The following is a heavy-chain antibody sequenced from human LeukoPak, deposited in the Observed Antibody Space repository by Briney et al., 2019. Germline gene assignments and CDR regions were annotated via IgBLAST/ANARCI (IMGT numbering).Heavy chain of an antibody. CDR2: INYSVNS. V-gene: IGHV4-4*02. CDR3: ARDSRSVDSGYGIFDY. D-gene: IGHD5-12*01. Sequence: TSGTLSLTCAVSGDSISSNNWWTWVRQPPGKGLEWIAEINYSVNSKYNPSLKSRVTISIDKSKNQLSLKLSSVTAADTAVYYCARDSRSVDSGYGIFDYWGQGALVTVSP. CDR1: GDSISSNNW. J-gene: IGHJ4*02.